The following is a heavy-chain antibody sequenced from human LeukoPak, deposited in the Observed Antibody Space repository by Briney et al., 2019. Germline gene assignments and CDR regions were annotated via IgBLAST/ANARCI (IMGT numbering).Heavy chain of an antibody. CDR3: AKETAMYGFWSGHSH. CDR1: GFTFSSYA. J-gene: IGHJ4*02. Sequence: GGSLRLSCAASGFTFSSYAMHWVRQAPGKGLEWVAVISYDGSNKYYADSVKGRFTISRDNSKNTVYLHMNSLRAEDTAVYYCAKETAMYGFWSGHSHWGQGTLVTVSS. CDR2: ISYDGSNK. D-gene: IGHD3-3*01. V-gene: IGHV3-30-3*01.